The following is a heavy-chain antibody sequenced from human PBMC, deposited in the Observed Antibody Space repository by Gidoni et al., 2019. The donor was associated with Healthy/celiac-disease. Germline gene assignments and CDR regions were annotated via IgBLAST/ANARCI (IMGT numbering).Heavy chain of an antibody. CDR2: IWYDGRNK. V-gene: IGHV3-33*01. J-gene: IGHJ6*02. D-gene: IGHD3-22*01. Sequence: QVQLVESGGGVVEPGRSRRLSCEASGFTFSSCGMHWVRQAPGKGLEWLAVIWYDGRNKYYADSVKCRFTISRDHSNNTLYLQMNSLRAEDTAVYYCARGQRGYSALYYYGMDVWGQGTTVTVSS. CDR1: GFTFSSCG. CDR3: ARGQRGYSALYYYGMDV.